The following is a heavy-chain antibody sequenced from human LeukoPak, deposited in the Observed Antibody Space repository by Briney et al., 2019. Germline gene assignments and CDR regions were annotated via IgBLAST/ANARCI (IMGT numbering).Heavy chain of an antibody. CDR3: ARHGNVVVLPGAKGFDY. D-gene: IGHD2-2*01. CDR1: GGSFSGYY. J-gene: IGHJ4*02. Sequence: SETLSLTCAVYGGSFSGYYWSWIRQPPGKGLEWIGEINHSGSTNYNPSLKSRVTISVDTSKNQFSLKLSSVTAADTAVYYCARHGNVVVLPGAKGFDYWGQGTQVTVSS. V-gene: IGHV4-34*01. CDR2: INHSGST.